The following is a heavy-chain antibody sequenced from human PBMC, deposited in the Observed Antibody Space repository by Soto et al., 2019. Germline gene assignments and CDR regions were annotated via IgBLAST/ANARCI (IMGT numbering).Heavy chain of an antibody. CDR3: AKTPRQYYYDSSGYVDY. CDR1: GFTFSSYA. V-gene: IGHV3-23*01. CDR2: ISGSGGST. Sequence: PGGSLRLSCAASGFTFSSYAMSWVRQAPGKGLEWVSAISGSGGSTYYADSVKGRFTISRDNSKNTLYLQMNSLRAEDTAVYYCAKTPRQYYYDSSGYVDYRGQGTLVTVSS. D-gene: IGHD3-22*01. J-gene: IGHJ4*02.